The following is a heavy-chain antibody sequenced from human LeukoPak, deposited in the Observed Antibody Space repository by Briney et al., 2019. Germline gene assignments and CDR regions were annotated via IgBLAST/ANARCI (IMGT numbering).Heavy chain of an antibody. CDR2: IYSGGST. Sequence: GGSLRLSCAASGXTVTTNYMNWVRQAPGKGLEWVSVIYSGGSTFYADSVKGRFTISRDNSKNTLYLQMNSLRGEDTAVYYCAKDAEGPLDYWGQGTLVTVSS. CDR3: AKDAEGPLDY. CDR1: GXTVTTNY. J-gene: IGHJ4*02. V-gene: IGHV3-53*01. D-gene: IGHD1-14*01.